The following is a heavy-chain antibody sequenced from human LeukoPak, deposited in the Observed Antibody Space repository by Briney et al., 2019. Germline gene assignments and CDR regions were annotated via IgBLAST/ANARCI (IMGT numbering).Heavy chain of an antibody. CDR3: ARVGYSDYMDV. CDR2: ISSSSSTI. Sequence: PGGSLRLSCAASGFTFSSYSMNWVRQAPGKGLEWVSYISSSSSTIYYADSVKGRFTISRDNAKNSLYLQMNSLRAEDTAVYYCARVGYSDYMDVWGKGTTVTVSS. J-gene: IGHJ6*03. V-gene: IGHV3-48*01. D-gene: IGHD2-15*01. CDR1: GFTFSSYS.